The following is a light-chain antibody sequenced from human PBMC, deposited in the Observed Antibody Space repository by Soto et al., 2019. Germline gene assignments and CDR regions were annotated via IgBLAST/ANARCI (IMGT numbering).Light chain of an antibody. J-gene: IGKJ2*01. CDR3: QQYGSLPYT. CDR2: GAT. CDR1: QSVSSNY. Sequence: EIVLTQSPGTLSLSPGERATLSCRASQSVSSNYLAWYQQKPGQAPRLLIYGATNRATGIPDRFSGSVSGADFTLTISRLEPEDFAVYHCQQYGSLPYTFGQGTKLDI. V-gene: IGKV3-20*01.